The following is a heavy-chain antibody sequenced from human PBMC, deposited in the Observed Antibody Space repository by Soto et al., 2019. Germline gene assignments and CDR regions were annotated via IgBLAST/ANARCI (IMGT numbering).Heavy chain of an antibody. V-gene: IGHV1-2*04. CDR3: VTSRVSIAVAGETEYYFDY. Sequence: QVQLVQSGAEVKKPGASVKVSCKASGYTFTGYYIHWVRQAPGQGLEWLGWVNPNNGGTNYAQNFQGWVTMTRDTSSSTAYMELSRLRSDDTAVYYCVTSRVSIAVAGETEYYFDYWGQGTLVTVSS. CDR1: GYTFTGYY. CDR2: VNPNNGGT. J-gene: IGHJ4*02. D-gene: IGHD6-19*01.